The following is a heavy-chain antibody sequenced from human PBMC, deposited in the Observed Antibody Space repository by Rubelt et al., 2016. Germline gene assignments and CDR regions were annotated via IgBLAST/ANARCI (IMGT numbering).Heavy chain of an antibody. CDR1: GGSISSYY. CDR2: INHSGST. Sequence: QVQLQESGPGLVKPSETLSLTCTVSGGSISSYYWSWIRQPPGKGLEWIWEINHSGSTNYNPSLNGCLPFSFGTPKTHFSRVLVAVTAADTAVCYCAGYGSSSWYGGEGGFDPWGQGTLVTVSS. CDR3: AGYGSSSWYGGEGGFDP. J-gene: IGHJ5*02. V-gene: IGHV4-59*04. D-gene: IGHD6-13*01.